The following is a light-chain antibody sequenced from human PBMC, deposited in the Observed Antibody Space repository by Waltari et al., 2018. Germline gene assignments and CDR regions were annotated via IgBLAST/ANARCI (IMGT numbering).Light chain of an antibody. J-gene: IGKJ2*01. CDR2: RVF. CDR1: KSLVHRDGNTH. CDR3: MQGTHWPYT. Sequence: DVVMTQSPLSLPVTLGPAASISCKSSKSLVHRDGNTHLNWFQQRHGQSPRRVIYRVFNRDSGVPDRFSGSGSGTDFTLKISRVEAEDVGVYYCMQGTHWPYTFGQGTKMDIK. V-gene: IGKV2-30*02.